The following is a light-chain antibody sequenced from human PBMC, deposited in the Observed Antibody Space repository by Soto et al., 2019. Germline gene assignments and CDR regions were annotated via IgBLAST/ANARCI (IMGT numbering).Light chain of an antibody. CDR2: GAS. J-gene: IGKJ4*01. V-gene: IGKV3-20*01. Sequence: IALTQSACALSLSPGESATLSCRASQRVXSSYLAWYQQKPGQAPRLLXYGASSRASGSPDRLSGSGSGTDFTLTISRREHEDFDWYCWQQYGSSTLTFGGGTKVDI. CDR3: QQYGSSTLT. CDR1: QRVXSSY.